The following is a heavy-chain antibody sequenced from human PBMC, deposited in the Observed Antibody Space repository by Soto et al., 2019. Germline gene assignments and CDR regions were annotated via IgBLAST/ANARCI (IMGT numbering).Heavy chain of an antibody. Sequence: EVQLLESGGGLVQPGGSLRLSCAASGFTFNNYAMTWVRQAPGKGLEWGLAISGGGDTTSYPDSVKGRFTVSRDGSKNTLYLQMSSLRAEDTALYYCAKGRGGSGSLTPRVDFWGQGTLVTVSS. V-gene: IGHV3-23*01. CDR3: AKGRGGSGSLTPRVDF. D-gene: IGHD3-10*01. J-gene: IGHJ4*02. CDR1: GFTFNNYA. CDR2: ISGGGDTT.